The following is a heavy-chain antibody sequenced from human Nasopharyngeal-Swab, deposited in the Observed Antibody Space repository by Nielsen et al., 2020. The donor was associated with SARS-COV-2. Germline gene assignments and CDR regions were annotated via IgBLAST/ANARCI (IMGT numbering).Heavy chain of an antibody. D-gene: IGHD1-26*01. CDR1: GFTFSSSG. J-gene: IGHJ4*02. Sequence: GESLKISCTASGFTFSSSGINWVRPAPGKGLEWVSYISSSATTISYADSVKGRFTISRDNAKNSLYLQMGSLRDEDTAVYYCARDHCATTACRFDYWGQGTLVTVSS. V-gene: IGHV3-48*02. CDR2: ISSSATTI. CDR3: ARDHCATTACRFDY.